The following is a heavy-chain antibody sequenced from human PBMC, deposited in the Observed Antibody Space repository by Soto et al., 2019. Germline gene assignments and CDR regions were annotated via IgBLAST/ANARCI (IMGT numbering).Heavy chain of an antibody. V-gene: IGHV3-23*01. D-gene: IGHD1-26*01. Sequence: EVQLLESGGGLVQPGGSPRLSCAASGFTFSSYAMSWVRQAPGKGLEWVSAISGSGGSTYYADSVKGRFTISRDNSKNTLYMQMNSLRAEDTAVYYCANLRIVGARVGYYGMDVWGQGTTVTVSS. J-gene: IGHJ6*02. CDR1: GFTFSSYA. CDR2: ISGSGGST. CDR3: ANLRIVGARVGYYGMDV.